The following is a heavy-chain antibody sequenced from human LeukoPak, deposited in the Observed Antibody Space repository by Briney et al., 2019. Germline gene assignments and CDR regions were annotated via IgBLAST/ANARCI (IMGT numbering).Heavy chain of an antibody. D-gene: IGHD1-26*01. V-gene: IGHV3-66*01. Sequence: GGSLRLSCAASGFTFSGHNMIWVRQAPVKGLEWVSVIYSGGSTYYADSVEGRFTISRDNSKNTLYLQMNSLRAEDTAEYYCAREAPPWQWELDYWGQGTLVTVSS. CDR3: AREAPPWQWELDY. CDR2: IYSGGST. CDR1: GFTFSGHN. J-gene: IGHJ4*02.